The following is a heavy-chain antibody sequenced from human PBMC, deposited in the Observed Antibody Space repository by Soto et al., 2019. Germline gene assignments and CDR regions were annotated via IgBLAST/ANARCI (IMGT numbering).Heavy chain of an antibody. CDR1: GFTFRSCG. V-gene: IGHV3-30*18. CDR3: AKDVGQQLVLNFGMDV. J-gene: IGHJ6*02. D-gene: IGHD6-13*01. CDR2: VSYDGNHK. Sequence: QVQLVESGGGVIQPGTSLSLSCASSGFTFRSCGMYWVRQAPGKGLEWVAVVSYDGNHKYYADSVKGRFTVSRDNAKNMLYLQMNSLRGEDTAVYYCAKDVGQQLVLNFGMDVWGQGTTVTVSS.